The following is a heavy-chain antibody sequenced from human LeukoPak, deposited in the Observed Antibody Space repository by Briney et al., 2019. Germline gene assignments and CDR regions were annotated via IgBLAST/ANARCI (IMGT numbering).Heavy chain of an antibody. CDR2: IYWDDDS. V-gene: IGHV2-5*02. CDR1: GVSLSTSGVG. CDR3: AHSQVFSYGSFHHAYDI. D-gene: IGHD5-18*01. J-gene: IGHJ3*02. Sequence: CGPTLVNPTQTLTLTCSLSGVSLSTSGVGVGWIRQPPRKALEWLALIYWDDDSRYSPSLKSRLTIAKDTSKNQVVLTLTNMDSVDTATYYCAHSQVFSYGSFHHAYDIWGLGMLVT.